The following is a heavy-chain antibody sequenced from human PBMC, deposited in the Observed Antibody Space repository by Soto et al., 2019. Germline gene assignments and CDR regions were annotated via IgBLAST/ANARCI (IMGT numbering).Heavy chain of an antibody. CDR2: ISAYNGNT. D-gene: IGHD3-22*01. V-gene: IGHV1-18*01. CDR1: GYTFTSYG. J-gene: IGHJ3*02. Sequence: ASVKVSCKASGYTFTSYGISWMRQAPEQGLKGMDWISAYNGNTNYAQKLQGRVTMTTDTSTSTAYMELRSLRSDDTAVYYCARELTLLDYYDSSGYPLDAFDIWGQGTMVTVSS. CDR3: ARELTLLDYYDSSGYPLDAFDI.